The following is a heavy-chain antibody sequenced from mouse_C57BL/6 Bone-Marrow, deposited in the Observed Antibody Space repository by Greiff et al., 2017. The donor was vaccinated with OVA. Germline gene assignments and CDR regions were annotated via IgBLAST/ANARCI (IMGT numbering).Heavy chain of an antibody. V-gene: IGHV1-64*01. CDR3: ATYYSIFAY. Sequence: VKLMEPGAELVKPGASVKLSCKASGYTFTSYWMHWVKQRPGQGLEWIGMIHPNSGSTNYNEKFKSKATLTVDKSSSTAYMQLSSLTSEDSAVYYCATYYSIFAYWGQGTLVTVSA. J-gene: IGHJ3*01. CDR1: GYTFTSYW. D-gene: IGHD2-5*01. CDR2: IHPNSGST.